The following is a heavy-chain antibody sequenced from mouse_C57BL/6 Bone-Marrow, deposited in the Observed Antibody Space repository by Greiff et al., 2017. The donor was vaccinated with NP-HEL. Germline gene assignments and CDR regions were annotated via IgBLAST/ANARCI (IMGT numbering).Heavy chain of an antibody. CDR3: AFYYGRSPRWVFDV. J-gene: IGHJ1*03. D-gene: IGHD1-1*01. V-gene: IGHV14-3*01. CDR2: IDPANGNT. CDR1: GFNIKNTY. Sequence: EVQLQQSVAELVRPGASVKLSCTASGFNIKNTYMHWVKQRPEQGLEWIGRIDPANGNTKYAPTFQGKATITADTSSNTAYLQLSSLTSEDTAIYYGAFYYGRSPRWVFDVWGTGTTVTVSS.